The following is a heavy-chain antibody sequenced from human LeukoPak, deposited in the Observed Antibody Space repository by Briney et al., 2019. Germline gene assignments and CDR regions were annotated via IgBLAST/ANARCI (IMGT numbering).Heavy chain of an antibody. V-gene: IGHV4-30-4*01. CDR1: GGSINNGGYY. CDR2: IYYSGSS. J-gene: IGHJ4*02. Sequence: PSETLSLTCTVSGGSINNGGYYWSWIRQHPGRGLEWIGYIYYSGSSYYNPSLRSRVTISVDTSKNQFSRKLSSVTAADTAVYYCARRFGVWGQGTLVTVAS. CDR3: ARRFGV. D-gene: IGHD3-16*01.